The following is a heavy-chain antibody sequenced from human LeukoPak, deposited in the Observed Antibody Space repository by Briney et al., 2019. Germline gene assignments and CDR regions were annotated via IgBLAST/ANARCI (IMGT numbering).Heavy chain of an antibody. Sequence: SETLSLTCTVSGGSISSYYWSWIRQPPGKGLEWIGYIYYSGSTYYNPSLKSRVTISVDTSKNQFSLKLSSVTAADTAVYYCARDSPDTAMVKGTRFDYWGQGTLVTVSS. CDR1: GGSISSYY. J-gene: IGHJ4*02. CDR3: ARDSPDTAMVKGTRFDY. D-gene: IGHD5-18*01. V-gene: IGHV4-59*12. CDR2: IYYSGST.